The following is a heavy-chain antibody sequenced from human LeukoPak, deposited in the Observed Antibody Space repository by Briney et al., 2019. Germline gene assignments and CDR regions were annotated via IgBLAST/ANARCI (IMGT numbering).Heavy chain of an antibody. CDR1: GFTFSSYG. V-gene: IGHV3-33*01. CDR3: ARDKAVGPTLLDY. J-gene: IGHJ4*02. Sequence: PGGSLRLSCAASGFTFSSYGMHWVRQAPGKGLEWVAVIWYDGSNKYYADSVKGRFTISRDNAKNSLYLEMNSLRAEDTAVYYCARDKAVGPTLLDYWGQGTLVTVSS. CDR2: IWYDGSNK. D-gene: IGHD1-26*01.